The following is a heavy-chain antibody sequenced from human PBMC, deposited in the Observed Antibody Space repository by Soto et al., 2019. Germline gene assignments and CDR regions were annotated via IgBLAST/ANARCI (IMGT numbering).Heavy chain of an antibody. V-gene: IGHV3-43*01. CDR1: GFTFDDYT. CDR2: ISWDGGST. CDR3: AKDIVLRFLEWLSYGMDV. Sequence: PGGSLRLSCAASGFTFDDYTMHWVRQAPGKGLEWVSLISWDGGSTYYADSVKGRFTISRDNSKNSLYLQMNSLRTEDTALYYCAKDIVLRFLEWLSYGMDVWGQGTTVTVSS. D-gene: IGHD3-3*01. J-gene: IGHJ6*02.